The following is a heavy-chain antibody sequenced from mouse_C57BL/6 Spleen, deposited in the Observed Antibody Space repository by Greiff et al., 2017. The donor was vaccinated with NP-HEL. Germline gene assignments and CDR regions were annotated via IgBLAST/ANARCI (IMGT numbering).Heavy chain of an antibody. CDR3: ARHDYSNYDYYAMDY. CDR2: ISSGGSYT. J-gene: IGHJ4*01. CDR1: GFTFSSYG. V-gene: IGHV5-6*01. Sequence: VQLKESGGDLVKPGGSLKLSCAASGFTFSSYGMSWVRQTPDKRLEWVATISSGGSYTYYPDSVKGRFTISRDNAKNTLYLQMSSLKSEDTAMYYCARHDYSNYDYYAMDYWGQGTSVTVSS. D-gene: IGHD2-5*01.